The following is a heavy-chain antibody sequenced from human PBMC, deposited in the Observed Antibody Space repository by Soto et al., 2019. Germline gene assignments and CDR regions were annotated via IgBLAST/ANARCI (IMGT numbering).Heavy chain of an antibody. Sequence: GGSLRLSCAASGFTFSSYAMSWVRQAPGKGLEWVSAISGSGGSTYYADSVKGRFTISRDNSKNTLYLQMNSLRAEDTAVYYCAKVEYGDYVFDYYYYMDVWGKGTTVTVSS. CDR1: GFTFSSYA. CDR2: ISGSGGST. J-gene: IGHJ6*03. CDR3: AKVEYGDYVFDYYYYMDV. V-gene: IGHV3-23*01. D-gene: IGHD4-17*01.